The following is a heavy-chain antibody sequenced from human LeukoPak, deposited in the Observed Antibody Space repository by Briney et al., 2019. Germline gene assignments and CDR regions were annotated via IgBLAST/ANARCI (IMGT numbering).Heavy chain of an antibody. D-gene: IGHD3-22*01. Sequence: PSETLSLTCTVSGGSISSYYWSWIRQPAGKGLEWIGRIYTSGSTNYNPSLKSRVTISVDTSKNQFSLKLSSVTAADTAVYYCARHPYYYDSSGYYYEDWGQGTLVTVSS. CDR3: ARHPYYYDSSGYYYED. CDR2: IYTSGST. V-gene: IGHV4-4*07. CDR1: GGSISSYY. J-gene: IGHJ4*02.